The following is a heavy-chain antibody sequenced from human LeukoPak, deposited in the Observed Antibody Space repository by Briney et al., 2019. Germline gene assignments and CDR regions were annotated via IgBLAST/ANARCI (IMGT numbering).Heavy chain of an antibody. J-gene: IGHJ3*02. CDR2: IDTAGSGT. V-gene: IGHV3-74*01. Sequence: GGSLRLSCAASGFTFSSYWMHWIRQAAGKGLVWVSRIDTAGSGTTYADSVKGRFTISRDNAKNTVYLQINSLRAEDTAVYYCARGISQPPVAFDIWGQGTMVTVSS. CDR3: ARGISQPPVAFDI. D-gene: IGHD6-13*01. CDR1: GFTFSSYW.